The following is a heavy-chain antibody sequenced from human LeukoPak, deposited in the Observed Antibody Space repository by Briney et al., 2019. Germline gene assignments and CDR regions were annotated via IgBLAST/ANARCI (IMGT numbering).Heavy chain of an antibody. Sequence: ASVKVSCKASGYTFTNYDMHWVRQAPGQRLEWMGWINVGKGNTKYSEKFQGRVTVTRDTSASTVYMELSSLRSEDTAIYYCARDKAGPDYWGQGTLVTVSS. D-gene: IGHD6-19*01. CDR1: GYTFTNYD. CDR2: INVGKGNT. V-gene: IGHV1-3*01. CDR3: ARDKAGPDY. J-gene: IGHJ4*02.